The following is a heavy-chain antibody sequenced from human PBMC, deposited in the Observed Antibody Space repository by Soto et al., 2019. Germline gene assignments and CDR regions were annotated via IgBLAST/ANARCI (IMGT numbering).Heavy chain of an antibody. J-gene: IGHJ6*02. D-gene: IGHD2-2*01. CDR1: GFTFSSYG. CDR2: IWFDGSNK. CDR3: ARDYIVVVPAAPYGMDV. V-gene: IGHV3-33*01. Sequence: QVQLVESGGGVVQPGRSLRLSCAASGFTFSSYGMHWVRQAPGKGLEWVAVIWFDGSNKYYADSVKGRFTISRDNSKNTLYLQMNSLRAEDTAVDYCARDYIVVVPAAPYGMDVWGQGTTVTVSS.